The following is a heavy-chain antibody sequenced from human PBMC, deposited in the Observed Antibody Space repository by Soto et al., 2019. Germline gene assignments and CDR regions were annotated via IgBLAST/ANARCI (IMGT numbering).Heavy chain of an antibody. D-gene: IGHD5-18*01. CDR2: ISYDGSNK. CDR3: AKGLDSYGYVVADY. CDR1: GFSFSSYG. Sequence: QVQLVESGGGVVQPGRSLRLSCEASGFSFSSYGMHWVRQAPGKGLEWVAVISYDGSNKYYADSVKGRFTISRENSKNTLYLQMNSLRAEDTAVYYCAKGLDSYGYVVADYWGQGTLVTVSS. J-gene: IGHJ4*02. V-gene: IGHV3-30*18.